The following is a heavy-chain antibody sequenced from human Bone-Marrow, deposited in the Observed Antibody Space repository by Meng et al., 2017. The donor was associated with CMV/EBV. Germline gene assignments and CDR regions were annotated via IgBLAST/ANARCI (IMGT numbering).Heavy chain of an antibody. V-gene: IGHV3-13*01. CDR1: GFTFSSYD. CDR3: AKSTTRSYYFDD. Sequence: GESLKISCAASGFTFSSYDFHWVRQATGKGLEWVSAIGTTGDTYYPDSVRGRFSISRENAKSSLYLQMNSLTAGDTAVYYCAKSTTRSYYFDDWGQGTLVTVSS. D-gene: IGHD1-14*01. J-gene: IGHJ4*01. CDR2: IGTTGDT.